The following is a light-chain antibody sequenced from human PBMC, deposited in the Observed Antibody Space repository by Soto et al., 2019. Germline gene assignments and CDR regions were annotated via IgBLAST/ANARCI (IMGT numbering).Light chain of an antibody. J-gene: IGLJ2*01. CDR3: GTWDDSLNAGV. Sequence: QAVLTQPPSMSAAPGQKVTISCSGSSFNVGSNYVSWYQQLPGTAPKLLIYDNSRRPSGIPDRISGSKSGTSATLGITGLQTGDEADYYCGTWDDSLNAGVVGGGTKLTVL. CDR1: SFNVGSNY. CDR2: DNS. V-gene: IGLV1-51*01.